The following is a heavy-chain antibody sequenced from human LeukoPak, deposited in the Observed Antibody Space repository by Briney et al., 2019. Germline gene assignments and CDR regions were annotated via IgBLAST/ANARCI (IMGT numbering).Heavy chain of an antibody. D-gene: IGHD1-26*01. CDR2: ISSSSSYI. Sequence: PGGSLRLSCAASGFTFSSYSMNWVRQAPGKGLEWVSSISSSSSYIYYADSVKGRFTISRDNSKNTLYLQMNSLRAEDTAVYYCAKKSGSHSPWFDYWGQGTLVTVSS. J-gene: IGHJ4*02. V-gene: IGHV3-21*04. CDR3: AKKSGSHSPWFDY. CDR1: GFTFSSYS.